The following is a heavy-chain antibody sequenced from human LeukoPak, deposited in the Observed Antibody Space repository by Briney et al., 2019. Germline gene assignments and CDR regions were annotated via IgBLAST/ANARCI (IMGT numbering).Heavy chain of an antibody. V-gene: IGHV1-24*01. CDR2: FDLEGGET. D-gene: IGHD3-10*01. Sequence: ASVTVTRKGSGYTLTEFSMDRMRQAPAKGLERVGVFDLEGGETIYAQKFQGRVTMTEDPSTVTGYMEMSSLRSEETAVYYCATHGSGSYYDPFGYYYYMDVWGKGTTVTVSS. J-gene: IGHJ6*03. CDR1: GYTLTEFS. CDR3: ATHGSGSYYDPFGYYYYMDV.